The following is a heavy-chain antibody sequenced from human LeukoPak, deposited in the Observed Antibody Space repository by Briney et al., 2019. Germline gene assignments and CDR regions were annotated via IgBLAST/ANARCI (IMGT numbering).Heavy chain of an antibody. J-gene: IGHJ4*02. Sequence: SETLSLTCTVSGGSISSTSYYWGWIRQPPGKGLEWIGSIYYSWDTNYNPSLKSRVTMSVDTSKNQFSLKVSSVTAADTAVYYCARDRGVSGFDYWGQGTLVTVSS. CDR3: ARDRGVSGFDY. CDR2: IYYSWDT. D-gene: IGHD6-13*01. V-gene: IGHV4-39*07. CDR1: GGSISSTSYY.